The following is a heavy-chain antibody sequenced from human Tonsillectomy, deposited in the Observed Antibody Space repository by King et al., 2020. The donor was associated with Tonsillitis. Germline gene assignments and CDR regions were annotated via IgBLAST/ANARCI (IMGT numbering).Heavy chain of an antibody. CDR1: GFTFNSYV. D-gene: IGHD5-12*01. J-gene: IGHJ4*02. CDR3: ARGSGILAATIEDY. CDR2: ISPDGMKT. V-gene: IGHV3-30*04. Sequence: VQLVESGGGVVQPGRSLRLSCAASGFTFNSYVMHWVRQASDKGLEWVAVISPDGMKTYYVDSLKGRFTISRDNSKNTVFLQMDSLRPEDTAVYFCARGSGILAATIEDYWGQGTPVTVSS.